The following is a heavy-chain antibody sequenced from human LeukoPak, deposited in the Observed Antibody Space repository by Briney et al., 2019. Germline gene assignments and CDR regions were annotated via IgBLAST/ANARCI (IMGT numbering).Heavy chain of an antibody. CDR3: ARGGADYVIGY. CDR2: ISSSSYT. CDR1: GFTFSDYY. J-gene: IGHJ4*02. Sequence: GGSLRLSCAASGFTFSDYYMGWIRQAPGKGLEWISFISSSSYTNYADSVKGRFTISRDNTKNSLYLQMNNLRAEDTAVYYCARGGADYVIGYWGQGTLVTVSS. D-gene: IGHD4-17*01. V-gene: IGHV3-11*06.